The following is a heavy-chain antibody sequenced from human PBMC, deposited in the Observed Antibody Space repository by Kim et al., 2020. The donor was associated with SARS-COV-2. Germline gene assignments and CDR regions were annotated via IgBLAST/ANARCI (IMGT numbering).Heavy chain of an antibody. D-gene: IGHD3-3*01. J-gene: IGHJ6*03. Sequence: GGSLRLSCAASGFTFSSYWMSWVRQAPGKGLEWVANIKQDGSEKYYVDSVKGRFTISRDNAKNSLYLQMNSLRAEDTAVYYCARVGVYYDFWSGRRGGYYYYYMDVWGKGTTVTVSS. V-gene: IGHV3-7*01. CDR2: IKQDGSEK. CDR3: ARVGVYYDFWSGRRGGYYYYYMDV. CDR1: GFTFSSYW.